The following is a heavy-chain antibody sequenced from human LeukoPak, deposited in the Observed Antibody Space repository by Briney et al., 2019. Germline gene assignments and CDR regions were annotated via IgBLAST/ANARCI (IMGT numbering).Heavy chain of an antibody. CDR2: IYTSGST. CDR3: ARGYCSSTSCYNYYYGMDV. D-gene: IGHD2-2*02. CDR1: GGSISSGSYY. J-gene: IGHJ6*02. Sequence: SQTLSLPCTVSGGSISSGSYYWSWIRQPAGKGLEWIGRIYTSGSTNYIPSLKSRVTISVDTSKNQFSLKLSSVTAADTAVYYCARGYCSSTSCYNYYYGMDVWGQGTTVTVSS. V-gene: IGHV4-61*02.